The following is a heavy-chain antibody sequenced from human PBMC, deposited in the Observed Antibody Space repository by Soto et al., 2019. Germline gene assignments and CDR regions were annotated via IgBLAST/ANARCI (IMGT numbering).Heavy chain of an antibody. CDR2: MNPNSGNT. V-gene: IGHV1-8*01. Sequence: ASVKVSCKASGYTFTSYDINWVRQATGQGLEWMGWMNPNSGNTGYAQKFQGRVTMTRNTSISTAYMELSSLRSEDTAVYYCARARRGGGSYSPYYFAYWGQGNLVTV. CDR1: GYTFTSYD. J-gene: IGHJ4*02. CDR3: ARARRGGGSYSPYYFAY. D-gene: IGHD3-10*01.